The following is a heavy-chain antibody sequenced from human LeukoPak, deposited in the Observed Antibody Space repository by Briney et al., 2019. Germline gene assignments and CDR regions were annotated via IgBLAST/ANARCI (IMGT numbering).Heavy chain of an antibody. D-gene: IGHD3-22*01. V-gene: IGHV3-33*01. CDR2: AYDAGSNK. CDR1: GFSFSTYG. CDR3: ATGAYYYYDH. Sequence: GGSLRLSCAASGFSFSTYGMHWVRQAPGKGLGWVAVAYDAGSNKYYADSVKGRFTIFEDNSKNTLYVQMNSLRVEDTAVYYCATGAYYYYDHWGQGTLVTVSS. J-gene: IGHJ4*02.